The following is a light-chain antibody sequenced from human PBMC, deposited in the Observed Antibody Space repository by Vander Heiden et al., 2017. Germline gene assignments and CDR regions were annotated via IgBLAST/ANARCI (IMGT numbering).Light chain of an antibody. CDR1: QYINNY. Sequence: ETVLTQSPATLSLSPGERATLSCRASQYINNYLAWYQQQPGQAPRLLIYDASNRATGISARFSGSGSGTDFTLTISSLEPEDFAVYYCQQRANWPITFGQGTRLEIK. CDR2: DAS. J-gene: IGKJ5*01. V-gene: IGKV3-11*01. CDR3: QQRANWPIT.